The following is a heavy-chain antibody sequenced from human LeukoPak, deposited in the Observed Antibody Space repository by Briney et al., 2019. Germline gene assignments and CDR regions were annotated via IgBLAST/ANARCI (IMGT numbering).Heavy chain of an antibody. V-gene: IGHV3-66*01. CDR3: AMDSAWLPLKFDY. D-gene: IGHD5-24*01. Sequence: SGGSLRLSCAASAFTFSDYYMSWVRQAPGKGLEWVSVLYSGGSTYYTDSVKGRFTISRDNSNNTLYLQMNNLRAEDTAVYYCAMDSAWLPLKFDYWGPGTLVAVST. CDR2: LYSGGST. J-gene: IGHJ4*02. CDR1: AFTFSDYY.